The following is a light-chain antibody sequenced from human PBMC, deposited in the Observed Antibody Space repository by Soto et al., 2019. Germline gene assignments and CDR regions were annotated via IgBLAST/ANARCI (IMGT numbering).Light chain of an antibody. CDR2: GAS. Sequence: EIVLTQSPGTLSLYPGERATLSCRASQSVNNYYLAWYQQKPGQAPRLLIYGASSRATGIPDRFSGSGSGTDFTLTISRLEPEDFAVYYCQQYGSSQYTFGQGTKLEIK. V-gene: IGKV3-20*01. CDR3: QQYGSSQYT. CDR1: QSVNNYY. J-gene: IGKJ2*01.